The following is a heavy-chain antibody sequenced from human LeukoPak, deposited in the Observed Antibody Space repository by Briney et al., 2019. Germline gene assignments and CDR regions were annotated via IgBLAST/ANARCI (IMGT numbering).Heavy chain of an antibody. D-gene: IGHD3-22*01. CDR3: ASYYDSSGEYFQH. CDR2: IIPIFGTA. V-gene: IGHV1-69*05. J-gene: IGHJ1*01. CDR1: GGTFSSYA. Sequence: SVKVSCKASGGTFSSYAISWVRQAPGQGLEWMGGIIPIFGTANYAQKFQGRVTITTDESTSTACMELSSLRSEDTAVYYCASYYDSSGEYFQHWGQGTLVTVSS.